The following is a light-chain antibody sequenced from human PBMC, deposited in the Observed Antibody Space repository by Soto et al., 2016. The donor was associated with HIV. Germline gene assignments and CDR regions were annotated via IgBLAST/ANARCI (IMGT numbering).Light chain of an antibody. J-gene: IGLJ2*01. CDR2: GKN. Sequence: SSELTQDPAVSVALGQTVRITCQGDSLRRYYVTWYQQKPGQAPXLVIYGKNNRPSGIPDRFSGSSSGNTASLTITGAQAEDEADYYCNSRXNGXTHVRVFGGGTKLTV. V-gene: IGLV3-19*01. CDR1: SLRRYY. CDR3: NSRXNGXTHVRV.